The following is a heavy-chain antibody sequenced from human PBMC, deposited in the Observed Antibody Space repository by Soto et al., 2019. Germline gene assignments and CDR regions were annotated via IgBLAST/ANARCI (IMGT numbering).Heavy chain of an antibody. CDR3: AKDRSPGATTWNVY. J-gene: IGHJ1*01. D-gene: IGHD1-1*01. CDR1: GFTFSSSA. CDR2: ISGSGVAK. V-gene: IGHV3-23*01. Sequence: GGSLRLSCVVSGFTFSSSAINWVRQAPGKGLEWVSTISGSGVAKFYADSVKGRFTISRDNSNNTVSLQMNSLRAEDAAVYYCAKDRSPGATTWNVYWGQGTLVTISS.